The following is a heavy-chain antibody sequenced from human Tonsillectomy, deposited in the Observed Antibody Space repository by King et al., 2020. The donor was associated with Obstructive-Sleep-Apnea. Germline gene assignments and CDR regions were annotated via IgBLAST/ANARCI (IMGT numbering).Heavy chain of an antibody. Sequence: VQLVESGGGVVQPGRSLRLSCAASGFSFGSYGMHWVRQAPGKGPEWVAVISYEGSNKNYADSVKGRFTISRDNSKNTLYLQMNSLRVEDTAIYSCAKDVGSTREPGGGNWFDSWGQGTLVTVSS. CDR1: GFSFGSYG. D-gene: IGHD1-26*01. V-gene: IGHV3-30*18. CDR2: ISYEGSNK. J-gene: IGHJ5*01. CDR3: AKDVGSTREPGGGNWFDS.